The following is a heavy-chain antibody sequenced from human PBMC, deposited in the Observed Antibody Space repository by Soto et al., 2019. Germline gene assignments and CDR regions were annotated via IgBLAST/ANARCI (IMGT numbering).Heavy chain of an antibody. V-gene: IGHV1-69*01. D-gene: IGHD1-26*01. CDR3: AGAWGGSYSFDY. CDR2: ISPIFGTA. J-gene: IGHJ4*02. CDR1: GGTFSSYA. Sequence: QVQLGQTGAEVKKPGASVKVSCKASGGTFSSYAISWVRQAPGQGLEWMGGISPIFGTANYAQKFQGRVTITADESTSTAYMELSSLRSEDTAVYDCAGAWGGSYSFDYWGQGTLVTVSS.